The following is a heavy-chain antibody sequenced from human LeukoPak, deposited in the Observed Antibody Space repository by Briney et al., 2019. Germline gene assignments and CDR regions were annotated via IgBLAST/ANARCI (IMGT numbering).Heavy chain of an antibody. CDR2: IYYSGST. Sequence: NPSETLSLTCTVSGGSISSYYWSWIRQPPGKGLEWLGYIYYSGSTNYNPSLKSRVTISVDTSKNEFSLKLSSVTAADTAVYYCASGGSYFDTNGYYAANFDYWGQGTLVTVSS. CDR1: GGSISSYY. J-gene: IGHJ4*02. V-gene: IGHV4-59*01. CDR3: ASGGSYFDTNGYYAANFDY. D-gene: IGHD3-22*01.